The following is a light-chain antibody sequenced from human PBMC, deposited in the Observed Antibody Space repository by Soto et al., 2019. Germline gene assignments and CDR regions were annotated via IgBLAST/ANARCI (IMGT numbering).Light chain of an antibody. J-gene: IGKJ4*01. CDR3: QHRANWPPGAT. CDR2: GAS. CDR1: QSVSTN. V-gene: IGKV3-11*01. Sequence: EIVLTQSPATLSLSPGERGTLSCWASQSVSTNLAWYQQKPGQAPRLLIYGASNRVTGIPARFCGSGSGTDFTLTISSLESEDFATYYCQHRANWPPGATFGGGTKVEI.